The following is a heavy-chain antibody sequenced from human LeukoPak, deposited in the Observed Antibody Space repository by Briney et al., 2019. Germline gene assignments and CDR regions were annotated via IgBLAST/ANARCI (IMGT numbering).Heavy chain of an antibody. CDR1: GFTFSTYA. CDR2: ISYDGSYK. V-gene: IGHV3-30*04. CDR3: APAGGLNFDY. J-gene: IGHJ4*02. Sequence: QTGGPLRLSCAASGFTFSTYAMHWVRQAPGKGLEWVAVISYDGSYKNFADSVKGRFTISRDNSKNTVYLQMNSLRAEDTAVYYCAPAGGLNFDYWGQGTLVTVSS. D-gene: IGHD3-10*01.